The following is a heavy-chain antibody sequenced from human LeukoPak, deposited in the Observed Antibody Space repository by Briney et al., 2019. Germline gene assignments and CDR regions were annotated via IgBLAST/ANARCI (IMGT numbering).Heavy chain of an antibody. J-gene: IGHJ4*02. CDR1: GFTFSDYY. D-gene: IGHD3-3*01. Sequence: PGGSLRLSCAASGFTFSDYYMSWIRQAPGKGLEWVSYISSSGSTIYYADSVKGRFTISRDNSKNTLYLQMNSLRAEDTAVYYCAKDLGGLRFLEWLLSPDYWGQGTLVTVSS. V-gene: IGHV3-11*01. CDR2: ISSSGSTI. CDR3: AKDLGGLRFLEWLLSPDY.